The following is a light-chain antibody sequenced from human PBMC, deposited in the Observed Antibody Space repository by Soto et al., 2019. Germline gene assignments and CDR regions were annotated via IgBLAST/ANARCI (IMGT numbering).Light chain of an antibody. V-gene: IGKV3-20*01. CDR1: QSISIY. J-gene: IGKJ1*01. CDR2: GAS. CDR3: QQYGSSGT. Sequence: EIVLTRSPATLSLSPGERATLSCRASQSISIYLAWYQQKPGQAPRLLIYGASNRATGIPDRFSGSGSGTDFTLTISRLEPEDFAVYYCQQYGSSGTFGQGTKVDIK.